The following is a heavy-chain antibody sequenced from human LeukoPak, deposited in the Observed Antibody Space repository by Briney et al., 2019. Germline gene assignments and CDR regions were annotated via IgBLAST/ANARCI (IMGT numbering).Heavy chain of an antibody. V-gene: IGHV3-23*01. D-gene: IGHD5-18*01. J-gene: IGHJ4*02. CDR1: GFTFSSYG. CDR3: AKDMDPATAIDY. Sequence: PGGTLRLSCAASGFTFSSYGMSWVRQAPGKGLEWVSAISGSGGSTYYADSVKGRFTISRDNSKNTLYLQMNSLRAEDTAVYYCAKDMDPATAIDYWGQGTLVTVSS. CDR2: ISGSGGST.